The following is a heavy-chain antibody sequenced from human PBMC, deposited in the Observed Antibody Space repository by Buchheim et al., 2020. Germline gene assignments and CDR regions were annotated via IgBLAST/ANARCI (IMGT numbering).Heavy chain of an antibody. Sequence: QVQLVESGGGVVQPGRSLRLSCAASGFTFSSYGMHWVRQAPGKGLEWVAVIWYDGSNKYYADSVKGRFTISRDNSKKTLYLQMNSLRAEDTAVYYCARAAIEYSSSAGAFDIWGQGT. CDR1: GFTFSSYG. CDR2: IWYDGSNK. CDR3: ARAAIEYSSSAGAFDI. D-gene: IGHD6-6*01. V-gene: IGHV3-33*01. J-gene: IGHJ3*02.